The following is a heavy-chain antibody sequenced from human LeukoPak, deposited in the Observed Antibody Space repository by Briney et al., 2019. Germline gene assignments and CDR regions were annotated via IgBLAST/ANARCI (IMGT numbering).Heavy chain of an antibody. CDR3: ARESDYGDYDFRVPWRQTPYFDY. Sequence: SVKVSCKASGGTFSSYAISWVRQAPGQGLEWMGGIIPIFGTANYAQKFQGRVTITADKSTSTAYMELSSLRSEDTAVYYCARESDYGDYDFRVPWRQTPYFDYRGQGTLVTVSS. J-gene: IGHJ4*02. CDR1: GGTFSSYA. V-gene: IGHV1-69*06. D-gene: IGHD4-17*01. CDR2: IIPIFGTA.